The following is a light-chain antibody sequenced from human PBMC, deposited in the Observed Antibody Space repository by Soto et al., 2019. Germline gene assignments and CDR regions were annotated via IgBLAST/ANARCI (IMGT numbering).Light chain of an antibody. J-gene: IGKJ5*01. V-gene: IGKV3-11*01. CDR3: QQHNSYSIT. CDR2: ETS. CDR1: ETIRSL. Sequence: EIVFTQPRPTLSLSPAARPTLSCRASETIRSLLAWYQQRPGEAPRLLIYETSNRDTGVPARFSGSGSGTEFTLTISSLEPGDFAIYYCQQHNSYSITFGQGTRVEIK.